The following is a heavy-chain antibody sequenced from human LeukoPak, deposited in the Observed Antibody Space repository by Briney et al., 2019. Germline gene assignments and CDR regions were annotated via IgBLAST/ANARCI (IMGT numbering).Heavy chain of an antibody. V-gene: IGHV4-34*01. CDR3: ARELYYYGSGSFYEPFDY. D-gene: IGHD3-10*01. J-gene: IGHJ4*02. CDR2: INHSGST. Sequence: PSETLSLTCAVYGGSFSGYYWSWIRQPPGKGLGWIGEINHSGSTNYNPSLKSRVTISVDTSKNQFSLKLSSVTAADTAVYYCARELYYYGSGSFYEPFDYWGQGTLVTVSS. CDR1: GGSFSGYY.